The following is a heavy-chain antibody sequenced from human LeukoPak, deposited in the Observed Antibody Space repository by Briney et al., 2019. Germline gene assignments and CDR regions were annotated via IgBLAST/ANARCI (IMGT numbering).Heavy chain of an antibody. J-gene: IGHJ3*02. Sequence: SETLSLTCTVSGGSISSSSDYWGWIRQAPGKGLEWIGSIYYHENTYYNSSLKSRVTISVDTSKNQFSLRLSSVTAADTAVYYCARVYGSGYDFRGAFDIWGQGTMVTVSS. V-gene: IGHV4-39*07. CDR3: ARVYGSGYDFRGAFDI. CDR2: IYYHENT. D-gene: IGHD5-12*01. CDR1: GGSISSSSDY.